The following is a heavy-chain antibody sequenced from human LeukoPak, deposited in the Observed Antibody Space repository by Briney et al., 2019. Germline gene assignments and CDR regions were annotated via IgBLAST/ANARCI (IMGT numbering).Heavy chain of an antibody. J-gene: IGHJ6*04. V-gene: IGHV4-31*03. CDR1: GGSISSGGYY. CDR3: AKDVLRFRAAAGTGGV. D-gene: IGHD6-13*01. CDR2: IYYSGST. Sequence: PSETLSLTCTVSGGSISSGGYYWSWIRQHPGKGLEWIGYIYYSGSTYYNPSLKSRVTISVDTSKNQFSLKLSSVTAADTAVYYCAKDVLRFRAAAGTGGVWGKGTTVTVSS.